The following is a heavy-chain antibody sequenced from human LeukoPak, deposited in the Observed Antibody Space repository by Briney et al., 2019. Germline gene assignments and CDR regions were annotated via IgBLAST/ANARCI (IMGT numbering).Heavy chain of an antibody. CDR2: INPNSGGT. D-gene: IGHD3-10*01. CDR1: GYTFTGYY. V-gene: IGHV1-2*02. J-gene: IGHJ3*02. CDR3: AKEFRGSGSYYSEDAFDI. Sequence: ASVKVSCKASGYTFTGYYMHWVRQAPGQGLEWVGWINPNSGGTNYTQKIQGRVTMTMDTSISTAYIELRRLRSEDTAVYYCAKEFRGSGSYYSEDAFDIWGQGTTVTVSS.